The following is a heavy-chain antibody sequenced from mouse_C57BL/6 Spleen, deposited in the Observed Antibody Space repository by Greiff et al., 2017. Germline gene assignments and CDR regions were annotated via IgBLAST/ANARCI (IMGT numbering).Heavy chain of an antibody. CDR1: GYTFTSYW. J-gene: IGHJ4*01. Sequence: QVQLQQSGAELVKPGASVKMSCKASGYTFTSYWITWVKQRPGQGLEWIGDIYPGSGSTNYNEKFKSKATLTVDTSSSTAYMQLSSLTSEDSAVYYCARSGYDNAMDYWGQGTSGTVSS. CDR2: IYPGSGST. CDR3: ARSGYDNAMDY. D-gene: IGHD2-2*01. V-gene: IGHV1-55*01.